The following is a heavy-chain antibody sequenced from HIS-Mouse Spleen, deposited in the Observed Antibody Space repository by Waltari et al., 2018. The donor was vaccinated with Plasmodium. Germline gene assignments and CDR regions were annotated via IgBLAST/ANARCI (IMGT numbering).Heavy chain of an antibody. CDR3: AKDQNWLVRGDAFEI. D-gene: IGHD6-19*01. Sequence: QVQLVESGGGVVQPGRSLRLSCAASGFTFSSYGMHWVRQAPGKGLEWVAVIWYDGSNKYYADSVKGRFTISRDNSKNTLYLQMNSLRAEDTAVYYCAKDQNWLVRGDAFEIWGQGTMVTVSS. J-gene: IGHJ3*02. CDR1: GFTFSSYG. V-gene: IGHV3-33*06. CDR2: IWYDGSNK.